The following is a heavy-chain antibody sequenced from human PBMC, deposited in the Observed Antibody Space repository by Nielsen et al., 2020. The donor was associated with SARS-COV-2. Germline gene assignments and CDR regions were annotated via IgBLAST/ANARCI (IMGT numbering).Heavy chain of an antibody. CDR1: GYSFTSYW. CDR3: ARIYDSSGYPLGAFDI. CDR2: IDPSDSYT. D-gene: IGHD3-22*01. V-gene: IGHV5-10-1*01. J-gene: IGHJ3*02. Sequence: GESLKISCKGSGYSFTSYWISWVRQMPGKGLEWMGRIDPSDSYTNYSPSFQGHVTISADKSISTAYLQWSSLKASDTAMYYCARIYDSSGYPLGAFDIWGQGTMVTVSS.